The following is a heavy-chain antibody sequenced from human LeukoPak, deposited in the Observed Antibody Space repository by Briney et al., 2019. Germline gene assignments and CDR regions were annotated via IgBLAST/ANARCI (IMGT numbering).Heavy chain of an antibody. J-gene: IGHJ4*02. D-gene: IGHD3-10*01. CDR1: GGSFSGYY. CDR3: ARGCYGSGSYWSLYYFDY. Sequence: SETLSLTCAVYGGSFSGYYWSWIRQPPGKGLEWIGEINHSGSTNYNPSLKSRVTISVDTSKNQFSLKLSSVTAADTAVYYRARGCYGSGSYWSLYYFDYWGQGTLVTVSS. V-gene: IGHV4-34*01. CDR2: INHSGST.